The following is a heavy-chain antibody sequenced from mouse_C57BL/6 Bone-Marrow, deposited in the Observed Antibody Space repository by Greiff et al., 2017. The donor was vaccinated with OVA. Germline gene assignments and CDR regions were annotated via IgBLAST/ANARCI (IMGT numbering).Heavy chain of an antibody. CDR1: GYTFTSYW. D-gene: IGHD1-1*01. Sequence: QVQLQQPGAELVKPGASVKMSCKASGYTFTSYWITWVKQRPGQGLEWIGDIYPGSGSTNYNEKFESKATLTVDTSSSTAYMQLSSLTSEDSAVYYCITTVVDPHWYFDVWGTGTTVTVSS. CDR3: ITTVVDPHWYFDV. J-gene: IGHJ1*03. CDR2: IYPGSGST. V-gene: IGHV1-55*01.